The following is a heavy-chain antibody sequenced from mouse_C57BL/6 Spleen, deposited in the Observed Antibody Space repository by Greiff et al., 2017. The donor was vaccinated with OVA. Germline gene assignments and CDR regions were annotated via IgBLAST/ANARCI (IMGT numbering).Heavy chain of an antibody. CDR1: GFTFTDYY. D-gene: IGHD1-1*02. V-gene: IGHV7-3*01. J-gene: IGHJ4*01. Sequence: EVQRVESGGGLVQPGGSLSLSCAASGFTFTDYYMSWVRQPPGKALEWLGFIRNKANGYTTEYSASVKGRFTISRDNSQSILYLQMNALRAEDSATYYCARWWSYAMDYWGQGTSVTVSS. CDR2: IRNKANGYTT. CDR3: ARWWSYAMDY.